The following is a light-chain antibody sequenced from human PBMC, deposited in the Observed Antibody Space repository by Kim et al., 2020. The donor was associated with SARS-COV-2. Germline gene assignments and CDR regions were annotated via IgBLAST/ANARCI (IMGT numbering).Light chain of an antibody. CDR3: QTWDSSTEGV. CDR1: KLEGKY. Sequence: VSPGQTASITFSGDKLEGKYVSWYQQKPGQSPVLVMFQDYKRPSGIPERFSGSNSGNTATLAISGTQAMDEADYFCQTWDSSTEGVFGPGTKVTVL. V-gene: IGLV3-1*01. CDR2: QDY. J-gene: IGLJ1*01.